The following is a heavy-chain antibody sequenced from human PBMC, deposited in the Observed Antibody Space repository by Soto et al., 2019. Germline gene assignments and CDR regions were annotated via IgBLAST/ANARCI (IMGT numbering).Heavy chain of an antibody. CDR2: IHDSGNT. CDR1: GGSVSIGDYL. J-gene: IGHJ4*02. CDR3: ASSFLANWGALDY. V-gene: IGHV4-30-4*01. Sequence: SETLSLTCTVFGGSVSIGDYLWSWIRQRPGKGLEWIGYIHDSGNTYYNPSLKSRVTISLDTSKNQFSLKVTSMTAEDTAVYYCASSFLANWGALDYWGQGTLVTVSS. D-gene: IGHD7-27*01.